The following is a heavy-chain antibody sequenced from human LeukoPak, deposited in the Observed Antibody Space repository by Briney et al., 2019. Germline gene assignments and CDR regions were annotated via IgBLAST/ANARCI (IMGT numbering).Heavy chain of an antibody. V-gene: IGHV3-43*01. CDR3: AKEGSSWSTFDY. CDR1: GFTFDDYT. J-gene: IGHJ4*02. D-gene: IGHD6-13*01. Sequence: GGSLRLSCAASGFTFDDYTMHWVRQAPGKGLERVSLISWDGGSTYYADSVKGRFTISRDNAKNSLYLQMNSLRAEDMALYYCAKEGSSWSTFDYWGQGTLVTVSS. CDR2: ISWDGGST.